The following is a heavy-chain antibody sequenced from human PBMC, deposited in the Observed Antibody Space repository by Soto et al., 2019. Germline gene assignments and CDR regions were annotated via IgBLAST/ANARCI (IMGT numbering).Heavy chain of an antibody. CDR2: TYYRSKWYN. V-gene: IGHV6-1*01. D-gene: IGHD2-15*01. J-gene: IGHJ6*02. Sequence: QVQLQQSGPGLVKPSQTLSLTCAISGDSVSSNSAAWNWIRQSPSRGLEWLGRTYYRSKWYNDYAVSVKSRITINPDTSKDQFSLQLNSVTPEDTAVYYCARDMWVVVAASHYYGMDVWGQGTTVTVSS. CDR1: GDSVSSNSAA. CDR3: ARDMWVVVAASHYYGMDV.